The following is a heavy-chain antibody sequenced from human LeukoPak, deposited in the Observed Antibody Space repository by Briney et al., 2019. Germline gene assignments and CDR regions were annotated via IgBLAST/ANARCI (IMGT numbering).Heavy chain of an antibody. CDR1: KFTFNNYA. Sequence: GGSLRLSCLASKFTFNNYAMTWVRQAPGKGLEWVSSISGSGDNMDYADSVKGRFTISRDNSKNTLYLQMNSLRAEDTAVYYCAKDLQVYDILTGYSSSDSGAHWGQGTLVTVSS. J-gene: IGHJ4*02. D-gene: IGHD3-9*01. V-gene: IGHV3-23*01. CDR3: AKDLQVYDILTGYSSSDSGAH. CDR2: ISGSGDNM.